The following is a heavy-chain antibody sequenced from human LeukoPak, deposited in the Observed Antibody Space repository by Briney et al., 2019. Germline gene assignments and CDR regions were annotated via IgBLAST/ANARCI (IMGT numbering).Heavy chain of an antibody. V-gene: IGHV3-30*18. CDR2: ISYDGSTE. CDR3: AKDRSYYYDSSWAFDI. CDR1: AFSFSNYG. D-gene: IGHD3-22*01. Sequence: GRSLRLSCAASAFSFSNYGMHWVRQAPGKGLEWLAFISYDGSTEYYADPVKGRFTISRDNSQNTLHLQVNSLRAEDTAVHYCAKDRSYYYDSSWAFDIWGQGTMVTVSS. J-gene: IGHJ3*02.